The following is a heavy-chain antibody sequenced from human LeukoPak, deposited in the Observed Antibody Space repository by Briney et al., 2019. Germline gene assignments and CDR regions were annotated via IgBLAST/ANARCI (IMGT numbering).Heavy chain of an antibody. CDR1: GFTFRSYW. Sequence: GGSLRLSCAASGFTFRSYWMHWVRQAPGKGLVWVSRINSDGSSTSYADSVKGRFTISRDNAKNTLYLQMNSLRTEDTAVYYCAKRDGYNSGPFDYWGQGTLVTVPS. CDR2: INSDGSST. V-gene: IGHV3-74*01. J-gene: IGHJ4*02. D-gene: IGHD5-24*01. CDR3: AKRDGYNSGPFDY.